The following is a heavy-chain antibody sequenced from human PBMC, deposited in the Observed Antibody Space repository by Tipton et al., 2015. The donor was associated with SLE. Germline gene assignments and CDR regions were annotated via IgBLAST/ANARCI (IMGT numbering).Heavy chain of an antibody. Sequence: TLSLTCTVSGGSISSYYWSWIRQPPGKGLEWIAYIYSSGSTKYNPSLKSRVTIALDTSKKHFSLKLRFVTAADTAVYYCGGLDWNHYGMDVWGQGTTVTVSS. J-gene: IGHJ6*02. CDR2: IYSSGST. V-gene: IGHV4-4*09. CDR1: GGSISSYY. CDR3: GGLDWNHYGMDV. D-gene: IGHD1-1*01.